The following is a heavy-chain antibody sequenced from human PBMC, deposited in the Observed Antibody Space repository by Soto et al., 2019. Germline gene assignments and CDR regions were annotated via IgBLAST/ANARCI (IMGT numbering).Heavy chain of an antibody. CDR3: AKEGYCSSTSCYLAYFYYYGMDV. D-gene: IGHD2-2*01. CDR1: GFTFSSYG. J-gene: IGHJ6*02. V-gene: IGHV3-30*18. Sequence: GGSLRLSCAASGFTFSSYGMHWVRQAPGKGLEWVAVISYDGSNKYYADSVKGRFTISRDNSKNTLYLQMNSLRAEDTAVYYCAKEGYCSSTSCYLAYFYYYGMDVWGQSTPVTVSS. CDR2: ISYDGSNK.